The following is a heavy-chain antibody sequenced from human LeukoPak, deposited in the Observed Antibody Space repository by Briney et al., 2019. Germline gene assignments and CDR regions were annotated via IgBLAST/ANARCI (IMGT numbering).Heavy chain of an antibody. Sequence: PSETLSLTCTVSGGSIRSSSHYWGWIRQPPGKGLEWIGTIFYSGSTYYNPSLKSRVSISLDTSKNQLSLRLTSVTAADTALYFCARESFEEPGTMDHWGQGTLVSVSS. J-gene: IGHJ4*02. CDR1: GGSIRSSSHY. CDR3: ARESFEEPGTMDH. CDR2: IFYSGST. D-gene: IGHD4/OR15-4a*01. V-gene: IGHV4-39*07.